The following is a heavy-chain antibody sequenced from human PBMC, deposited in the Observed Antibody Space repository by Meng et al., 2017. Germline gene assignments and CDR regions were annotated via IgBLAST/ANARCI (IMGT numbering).Heavy chain of an antibody. CDR2: ISAYNGNT. V-gene: IGHV1-18*01. D-gene: IGHD3-10*01. J-gene: IGHJ3*02. Sequence: ASVKVSCKASGYTFTSYGISWVRQAPGQGLEWMGWISAYNGNTNYAQKLQGRVTMTTDTSTSTAYMELSSLRSEDTAVYYCARGPSPITMVRGADAFDIWGQGTMVTVSS. CDR3: ARGPSPITMVRGADAFDI. CDR1: GYTFTSYG.